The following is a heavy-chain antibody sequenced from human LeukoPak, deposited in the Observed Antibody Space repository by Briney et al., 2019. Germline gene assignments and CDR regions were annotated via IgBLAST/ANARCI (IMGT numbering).Heavy chain of an antibody. Sequence: GGSLRLSCAASGSTFSNAWMSWVRQAPGKGPEWVGRIKNKFNAVTTDYAAPVKGRFSISRDDSKNTLYLQMNNLKSEDTAVYFCTTDRVPLPGHGASYMEDWGKGTSVTVSS. CDR2: IKNKFNAVTT. J-gene: IGHJ6*04. D-gene: IGHD2-2*01. CDR1: GSTFSNAW. CDR3: TTDRVPLPGHGASYMED. V-gene: IGHV3-15*01.